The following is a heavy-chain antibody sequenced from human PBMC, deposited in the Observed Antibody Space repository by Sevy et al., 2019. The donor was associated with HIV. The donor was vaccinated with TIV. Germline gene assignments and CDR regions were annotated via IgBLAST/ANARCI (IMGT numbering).Heavy chain of an antibody. CDR2: IWYDGSQK. D-gene: IGHD1-26*01. J-gene: IGHJ4*02. Sequence: GGSLRLSCSASGFPFSSFAMHWVRQAPGKGLEWVALIWYDGSQKYFADSLKGRLTISRDNSKNTLFLQMNSLRAEDTAVYYCARPILGATTSTYFDSWGQGTLVTVSS. CDR1: GFPFSSFA. CDR3: ARPILGATTSTYFDS. V-gene: IGHV3-33*01.